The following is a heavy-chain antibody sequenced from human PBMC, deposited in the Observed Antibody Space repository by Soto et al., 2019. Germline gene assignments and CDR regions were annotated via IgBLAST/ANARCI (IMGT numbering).Heavy chain of an antibody. Sequence: SVKVSCEASGYTFTDSYMHWVRQAPGQGLEWMGWINPNSGGTNYAQKFQGWVTMTRDTSISTAYMELSRLRSDDTAVYYCAREGVVPAVQGYYYYYYGMDVWGQGTTVTVSS. CDR2: INPNSGGT. CDR1: GYTFTDSY. V-gene: IGHV1-2*04. D-gene: IGHD2-2*01. CDR3: AREGVVPAVQGYYYYYYGMDV. J-gene: IGHJ6*02.